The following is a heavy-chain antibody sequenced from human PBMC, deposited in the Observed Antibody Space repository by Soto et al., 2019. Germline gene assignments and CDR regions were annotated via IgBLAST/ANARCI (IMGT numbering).Heavy chain of an antibody. D-gene: IGHD3-9*01. J-gene: IGHJ4*02. Sequence: GGSLRLSCAASGFTFSSYGMHWVRQAPGKGLEWVAVIWYDGSNKYYADSVKGRFTISRDNSKNTLYLQMNSLRAEETAVYYCARAEHNLLRYFDWLGGGGQGTLVTVSS. CDR3: ARAEHNLLRYFDWLGG. CDR2: IWYDGSNK. V-gene: IGHV3-33*01. CDR1: GFTFSSYG.